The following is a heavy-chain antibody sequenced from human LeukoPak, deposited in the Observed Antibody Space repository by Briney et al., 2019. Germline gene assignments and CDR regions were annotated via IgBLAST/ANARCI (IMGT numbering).Heavy chain of an antibody. CDR2: IKSKTNGGTT. D-gene: IGHD3-22*01. CDR1: GLTLSNAW. J-gene: IGHJ4*02. CDR3: NTWTRDSSGYFSDY. V-gene: IGHV3-15*01. Sequence: GGSLRLSCAASGLTLSNAWMTWIRQAPGKGLEWVGRIKSKTNGGTTDYAAPVKGRFTISREDSKNTLFLQMNSLKTEGTAVYYCNTWTRDSSGYFSDYWGQGTLVTVSS.